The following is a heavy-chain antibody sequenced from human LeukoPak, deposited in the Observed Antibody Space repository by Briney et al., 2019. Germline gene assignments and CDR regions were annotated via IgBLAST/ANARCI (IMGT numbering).Heavy chain of an antibody. D-gene: IGHD2-2*02. Sequence: ASVKVSXKASGYTSTSYYTHWVRQAPGKGLEWVGIINPNGCNKSYANNVQGRVTISRDTAKSTFYLQLSSLRSEDTAVYYCAREIGYCSSTSCYKRAFDIWGQGTMVTVSS. CDR3: AREIGYCSSTSCYKRAFDI. CDR2: INPNGCNK. V-gene: IGHV1-46*04. CDR1: GYTSTSYY. J-gene: IGHJ3*02.